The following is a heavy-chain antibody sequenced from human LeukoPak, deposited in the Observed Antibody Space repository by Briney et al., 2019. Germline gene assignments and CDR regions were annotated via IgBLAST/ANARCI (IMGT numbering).Heavy chain of an antibody. CDR2: IWYDGSNK. J-gene: IGHJ4*02. Sequence: GGSLRLSCAASGFTFSSYGMHWVRQAPGKGLEWVAVIWYDGSNKYYADSVKGRFTISRDNAKNSLYLQMNSLRAEDTAVYYCARGTVVPNDYWGQGTLVTVSS. CDR3: ARGTVVPNDY. V-gene: IGHV3-33*01. CDR1: GFTFSSYG. D-gene: IGHD4-23*01.